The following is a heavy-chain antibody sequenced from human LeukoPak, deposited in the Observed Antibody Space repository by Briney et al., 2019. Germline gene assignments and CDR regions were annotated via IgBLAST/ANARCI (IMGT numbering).Heavy chain of an antibody. J-gene: IGHJ4*02. Sequence: GGSLRLSCAASGFTVSSNYMSWVRQAPGKGLEWVSVIFGGGSTYYADSVKGRFTISRDNSKNTLYLQMDSLRAEDTAVYYCAKSGPPRWGIWFGEYWGQGTLVAVSS. V-gene: IGHV3-66*01. D-gene: IGHD3-10*01. CDR1: GFTVSSNY. CDR2: IFGGGST. CDR3: AKSGPPRWGIWFGEY.